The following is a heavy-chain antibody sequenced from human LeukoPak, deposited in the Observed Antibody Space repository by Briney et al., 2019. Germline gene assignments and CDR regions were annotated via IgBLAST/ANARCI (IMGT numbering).Heavy chain of an antibody. CDR1: GGSFSGYY. CDR2: ISSSSTYI. V-gene: IGHV3-21*01. Sequence: ETLSLTCAVYGGSFSGYYWSWIRQPPGKGLEWVSSISSSSTYIYYADSVKGRFTISRDNAKNSLYLQINSLRAEDTAVYYCTRDSVIAATGTNDYWGQGTLVTVSS. CDR3: TRDSVIAATGTNDY. D-gene: IGHD6-13*01. J-gene: IGHJ4*02.